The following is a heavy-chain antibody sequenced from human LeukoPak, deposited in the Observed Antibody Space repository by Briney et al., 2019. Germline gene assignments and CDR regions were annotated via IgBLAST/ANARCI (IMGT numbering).Heavy chain of an antibody. Sequence: GRSLRLSCAVSGFSLSNNWTSWVRQAPEEGLEWVANIKTEGSETYYVDSVKGRFTISRDNAKNSVYLQMNSLRAEDTAIYYCARTGKFDSWGQGTLVTVSA. CDR3: ARTGKFDS. CDR1: GFSLSNNW. J-gene: IGHJ5*01. CDR2: IKTEGSET. V-gene: IGHV3-7*05.